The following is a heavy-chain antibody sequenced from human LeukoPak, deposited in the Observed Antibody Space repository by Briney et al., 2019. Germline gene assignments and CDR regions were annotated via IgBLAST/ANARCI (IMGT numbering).Heavy chain of an antibody. Sequence: GASVKVSCTASGGTFSSYAISWVRQAPGQGLEWMGGVIPIFGTANYAQKFQGRVTITTDESTSTAYMELSSLRSEDTAVYYCARAGTDYGGNSDWGQGTLVTVSS. J-gene: IGHJ4*02. CDR2: VIPIFGTA. CDR1: GGTFSSYA. CDR3: ARAGTDYGGNSD. D-gene: IGHD4-23*01. V-gene: IGHV1-69*05.